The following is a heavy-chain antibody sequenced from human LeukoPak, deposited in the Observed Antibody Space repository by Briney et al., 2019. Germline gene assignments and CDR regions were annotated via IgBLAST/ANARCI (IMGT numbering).Heavy chain of an antibody. D-gene: IGHD1-26*01. CDR1: GXTFSSYS. V-gene: IGHV3-21*01. CDR3: ARDGGSGSYSRYFDY. Sequence: PGGSLRLSCAASGXTFSSYSMNWVRQAPGKGLEWVSSISSTSSYIYYADSVKGRFTVSRDNAKNSLYLQMNSLRAEDTAVYYCARDGGSGSYSRYFDYWGQGTLVTVSS. J-gene: IGHJ4*02. CDR2: ISSTSSYI.